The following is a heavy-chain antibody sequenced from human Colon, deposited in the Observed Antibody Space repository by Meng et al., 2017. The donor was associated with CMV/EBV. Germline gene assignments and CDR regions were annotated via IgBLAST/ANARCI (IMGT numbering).Heavy chain of an antibody. D-gene: IGHD2-15*01. CDR1: GFTFSSYS. CDR2: ISSSSSYI. J-gene: IGHJ6*02. CDR3: ARAPVIYCSGGSCYAYYYYGMDV. Sequence: GESLKISCAASGFTFSSYSMNWVRQAPGKGLEWVSSISSSSSYIYYADSVKGRFTISRDNAKNTLYLQMNSLRAEDTAVYYCARAPVIYCSGGSCYAYYYYGMDVWGQGTTVTVSS. V-gene: IGHV3-21*01.